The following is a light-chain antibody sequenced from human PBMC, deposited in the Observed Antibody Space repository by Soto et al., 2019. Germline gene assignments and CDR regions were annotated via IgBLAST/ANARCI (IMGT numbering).Light chain of an antibody. CDR2: ASS. Sequence: DIQMSKSPSSLSASVRDRVTISCRARQSIKNFLNWYQLKPGSAPKLLIYASSILQRVVPPRFSGSGSGTDFTLTINILQPEDFATYLCQQGDSRPLTFGRGTKIEI. CDR1: QSIKNF. J-gene: IGKJ4*02. V-gene: IGKV1-39*01. CDR3: QQGDSRPLT.